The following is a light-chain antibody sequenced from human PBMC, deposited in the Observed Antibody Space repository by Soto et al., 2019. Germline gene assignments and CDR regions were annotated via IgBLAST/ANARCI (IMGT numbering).Light chain of an antibody. J-gene: IGKJ4*01. CDR1: QGISSF. V-gene: IGKV1-9*01. CDR3: QQLNSYPQT. CDR2: GAS. Sequence: DIQLTQSPAFLSASVGDRVTITCWASQGISSFLAWFQQKPGKAPNLLIYGASTLQSGVPSRFSGSGSGTEFTLTISSLQPEDFATYYCQQLNSYPQTFGGGSKVEIK.